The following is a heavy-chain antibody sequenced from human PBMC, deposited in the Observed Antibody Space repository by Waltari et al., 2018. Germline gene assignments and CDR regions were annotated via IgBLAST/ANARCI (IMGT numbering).Heavy chain of an antibody. D-gene: IGHD2-21*02. CDR2: ISYSGNT. Sequence: QLRLQESGPGLVKPSDTLSLTCPVSGGSISSTNYYWGWIRQPPGKGLEWIGSISYSGNTYYNPSLKSRVTMSADTSKNQFSLKLSSVTAADTAVYYCARHQDWVVVSATWFDPWGQGTLVTVSS. CDR3: ARHQDWVVVSATWFDP. J-gene: IGHJ5*02. CDR1: GGSISSTNYY. V-gene: IGHV4-39*01.